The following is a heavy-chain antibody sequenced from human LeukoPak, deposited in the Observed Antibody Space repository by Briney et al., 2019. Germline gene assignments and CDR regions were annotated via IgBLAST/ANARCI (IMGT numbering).Heavy chain of an antibody. V-gene: IGHV3-23*01. CDR3: AKHRGVHPPYYMDV. J-gene: IGHJ6*03. CDR2: LRSDGVTT. D-gene: IGHD3-10*01. Sequence: GGSLRLSCAASGFTFSNYAMSWVRQGPGQGLQWVSLLRSDGVTTYYADSVRGRFTISRDNSNNTLYLKMNILRAEDTAVYYCAKHRGVHPPYYMDVWGKGTTVTVSS. CDR1: GFTFSNYA.